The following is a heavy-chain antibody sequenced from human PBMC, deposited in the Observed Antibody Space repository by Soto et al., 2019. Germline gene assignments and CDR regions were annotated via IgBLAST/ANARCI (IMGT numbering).Heavy chain of an antibody. Sequence: LRLSCAASGFTFGNYEMNWVRQAPVKGLEWLSLITHDGGATHYADSGKGRFTISRDNAKHTLYLHMNSLSDDDTSIDYFARGWVDGINFDSSGEGTLVT. CDR1: GFTFGNYE. CDR2: ITHDGGAT. CDR3: ARGWVDGINFDS. J-gene: IGHJ4*02. D-gene: IGHD2-15*01. V-gene: IGHV3-48*03.